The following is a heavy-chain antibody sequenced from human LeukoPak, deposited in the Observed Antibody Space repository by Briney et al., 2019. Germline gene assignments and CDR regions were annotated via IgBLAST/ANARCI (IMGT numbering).Heavy chain of an antibody. Sequence: GGSLRLSCAASGFTVSNNYMSWVRQAPGKGLEWVSVIYSGGSTFYADSVKGRFIISRDNSKSTLYFQMNGLRAEDTAVYYCARENYYGSGSSYYYYGMDVWGQGTTVTVSS. D-gene: IGHD3-10*01. CDR2: IYSGGST. J-gene: IGHJ6*02. CDR3: ARENYYGSGSSYYYYGMDV. CDR1: GFTVSNNY. V-gene: IGHV3-66*01.